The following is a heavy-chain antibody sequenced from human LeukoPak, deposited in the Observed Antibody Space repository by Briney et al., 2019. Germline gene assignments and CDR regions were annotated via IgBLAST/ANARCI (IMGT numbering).Heavy chain of an antibody. CDR3: ARAGVDIVATIISWFDP. CDR2: IIPIFGTA. V-gene: IGHV1-69*05. D-gene: IGHD5-12*01. Sequence: ASVKVSCKASGGTFSSYAISWVRQAPGQGLEWMGGIIPIFGTANYPQKFQGRVTITTDESTSTAYMELSSLRSEDTAVYYCARAGVDIVATIISWFDPWGQGTLVTVSS. CDR1: GGTFSSYA. J-gene: IGHJ5*02.